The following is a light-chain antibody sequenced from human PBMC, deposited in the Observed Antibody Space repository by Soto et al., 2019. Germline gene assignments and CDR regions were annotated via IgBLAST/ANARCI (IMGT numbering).Light chain of an antibody. Sequence: IVLTQATGTLSLSPGERATLSSRASQSVSRKLAWYQQKPGQAPRLLIYGASTRATGIPARFSGSGSGTEFTLTISSLKSEDFAVYYCQQYNNWLTWTFGQGTKVDIK. V-gene: IGKV3-15*01. CDR2: GAS. CDR3: QQYNNWLTWT. J-gene: IGKJ1*01. CDR1: QSVSRK.